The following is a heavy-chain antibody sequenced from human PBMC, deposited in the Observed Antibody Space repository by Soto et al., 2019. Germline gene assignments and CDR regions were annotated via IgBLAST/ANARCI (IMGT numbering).Heavy chain of an antibody. CDR1: GGTFSSYA. CDR3: ARRMYSSSWTFDY. D-gene: IGHD6-13*01. V-gene: IGHV1-69*13. CDR2: IIPIFGTA. Sequence: SVKVSCKASGGTFSSYAISWVRQAPGQGLEWMGGIIPIFGTANYAQKFQGRVTITADESTSTAYMELSSLRSEDTAVYYCARRMYSSSWTFDYWGQGTLVTVSS. J-gene: IGHJ4*02.